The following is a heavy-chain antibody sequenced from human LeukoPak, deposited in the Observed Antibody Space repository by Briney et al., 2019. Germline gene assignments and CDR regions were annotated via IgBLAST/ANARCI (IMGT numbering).Heavy chain of an antibody. J-gene: IGHJ4*02. Sequence: LSSSASGCSVSSECRCWGRQAQGKGLEWVSAISGSGGSTYYADSVKGRFTISRDNSKNTLYLQMNSLRAEDTAVYYCAKDLRRHIVVVTASPPGYWGQGTLVTVSS. CDR2: ISGSGGST. CDR3: AKDLRRHIVVVTASPPGY. V-gene: IGHV3-23*01. D-gene: IGHD2-21*02. CDR1: GCSVSSEC.